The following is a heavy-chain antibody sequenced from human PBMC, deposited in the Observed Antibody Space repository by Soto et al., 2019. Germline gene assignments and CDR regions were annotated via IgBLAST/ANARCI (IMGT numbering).Heavy chain of an antibody. Sequence: GGSLRLSCAASGFTFSSYAMSWVRQAPGKGLEWVSGISGTGGRTYYADSVKGRFTISRDNSKNTLYLQMNSLRAEDTAVYYCAKDERYYDILTGASYFDYWGQGTLVTVSS. D-gene: IGHD3-9*01. V-gene: IGHV3-23*01. CDR2: ISGTGGRT. CDR1: GFTFSSYA. CDR3: AKDERYYDILTGASYFDY. J-gene: IGHJ4*02.